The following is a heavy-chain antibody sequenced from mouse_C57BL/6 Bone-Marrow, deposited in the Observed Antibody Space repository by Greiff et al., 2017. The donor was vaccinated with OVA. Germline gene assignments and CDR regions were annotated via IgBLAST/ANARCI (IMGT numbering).Heavy chain of an antibody. J-gene: IGHJ4*01. CDR3: AKLVSYAMDY. CDR2: ISSGSSTI. CDR1: GFTFSDYG. V-gene: IGHV5-17*01. Sequence: EVKLVESGGGLVKPGGSLKLSCAASGFTFSDYGMHWVRQAPEKGLEWVAYISSGSSTIYYADTVKGRFTISRDNAKNTLFLQMTSLRSEDTAMYYCAKLVSYAMDYWGQGTSVTVSS. D-gene: IGHD4-1*01.